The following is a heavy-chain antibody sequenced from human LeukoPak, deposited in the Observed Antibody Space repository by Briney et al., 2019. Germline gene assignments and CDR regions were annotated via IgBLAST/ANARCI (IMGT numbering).Heavy chain of an antibody. J-gene: IGHJ4*02. Sequence: GGPLRLSCAASGFTFSSYAMSWIRQAPGKGLEWVSYISSSGSTIYYADSVKGRFTISRDNAKNSLYLQMNSLRAEDTAVYYCARGGSGWATPFDYWGQGTLVTVSS. CDR3: ARGGSGWATPFDY. CDR2: ISSSGSTI. D-gene: IGHD6-19*01. CDR1: GFTFSSYA. V-gene: IGHV3-11*01.